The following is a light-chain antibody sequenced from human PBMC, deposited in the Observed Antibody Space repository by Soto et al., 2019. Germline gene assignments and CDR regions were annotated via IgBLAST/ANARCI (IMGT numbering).Light chain of an antibody. J-gene: IGLJ3*02. CDR3: SSYSTATSPQWV. CDR2: KVS. Sequence: QSALTQPASVSGSPGQSITIPCTGTSGDVGGYNYASWYQQHPGRAPKLVIYKVSDRPSGVSSRFSASKSGNTASLTISGLQAEDEADYYCSSYSTATSPQWVFGGGTKVTVL. CDR1: SGDVGGYNY. V-gene: IGLV2-14*01.